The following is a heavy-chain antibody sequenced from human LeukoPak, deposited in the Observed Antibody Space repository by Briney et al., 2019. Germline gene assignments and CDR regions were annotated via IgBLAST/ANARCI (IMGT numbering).Heavy chain of an antibody. D-gene: IGHD3-22*01. CDR3: AREYDSSGYFFFDY. Sequence: GASVKVSCKASGYTVTSYGISWVRQAPGQGLELMGLISAYNGNTNYAQKLQGRVTMTTDTSTSTAYMEPRSLRSDDTAVYYCAREYDSSGYFFFDYWGQGTLVTVSS. V-gene: IGHV1-18*01. CDR2: ISAYNGNT. J-gene: IGHJ4*02. CDR1: GYTVTSYG.